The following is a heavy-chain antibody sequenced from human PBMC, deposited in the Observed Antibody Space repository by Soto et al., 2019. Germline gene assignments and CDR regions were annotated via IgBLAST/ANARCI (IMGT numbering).Heavy chain of an antibody. CDR3: TTEYGITMVRGVIIEAFDY. Sequence: EVQLVESGGGLVKPGGSLRLSCAASGFTFSNAWMSWVRQAPGKGLEWVGRIKSKTDGGTTDYAAPVKGRFTISRDDLKNTLYLQMNSRKTEDTAVYYCTTEYGITMVRGVIIEAFDYWGQGTLVTVSS. V-gene: IGHV3-15*01. CDR2: IKSKTDGGTT. D-gene: IGHD3-10*01. CDR1: GFTFSNAW. J-gene: IGHJ4*02.